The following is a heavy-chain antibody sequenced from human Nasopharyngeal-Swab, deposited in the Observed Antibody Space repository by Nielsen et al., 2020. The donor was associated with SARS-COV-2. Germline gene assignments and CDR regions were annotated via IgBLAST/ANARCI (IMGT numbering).Heavy chain of an antibody. CDR2: MNLDSGDT. CDR1: GYTFASFD. J-gene: IGHJ4*02. CDR3: ARGPRPKRHLDY. Sequence: ASVKVSCKTSGYTFASFDINWVRQATGRGLEGVGWMNLDSGDTHYAQEFQGKVTLTRDTPRSTAYMELSSLRSEDTAVYYCARGPRPKRHLDYWGQGTLVTVSS. V-gene: IGHV1-8*01. D-gene: IGHD1-1*01.